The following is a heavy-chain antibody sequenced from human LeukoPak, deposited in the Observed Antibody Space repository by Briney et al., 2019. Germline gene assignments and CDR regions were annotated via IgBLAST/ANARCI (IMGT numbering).Heavy chain of an antibody. D-gene: IGHD2-15*01. CDR3: ARPRCSGGSCY. Sequence: GGSLRLSCAASGFTFSSYAMSWVRQAPGKGLEWVSAISGSGGSTYYADSVKGRFTISRDNSKNTLYLQMNSLRAEDTAVYYCARPRCSGGSCYWGQGTLVTVSS. CDR2: ISGSGGST. CDR1: GFTFSSYA. V-gene: IGHV3-23*01. J-gene: IGHJ4*02.